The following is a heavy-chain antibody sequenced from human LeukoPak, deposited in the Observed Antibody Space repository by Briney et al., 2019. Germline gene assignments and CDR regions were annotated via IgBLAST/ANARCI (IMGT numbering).Heavy chain of an antibody. CDR2: IYYSGST. V-gene: IGHV4-39*01. CDR3: ARQAITMVRGATPPFDY. Sequence: KPSETLSLTCTVSGGSISSSSYYWGWIRQPPGKGLEWIGSIYYSGSTYYNPSLKSRVTISVDTSKNQFSLKLSSVTAADTAVYYCARQAITMVRGATPPFDYWAREPWSPSPQ. J-gene: IGHJ4*02. D-gene: IGHD3-10*01. CDR1: GGSISSSSYY.